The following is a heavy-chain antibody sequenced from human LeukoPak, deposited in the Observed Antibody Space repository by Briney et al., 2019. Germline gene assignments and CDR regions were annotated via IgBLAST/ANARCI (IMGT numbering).Heavy chain of an antibody. J-gene: IGHJ5*02. V-gene: IGHV3-23*01. D-gene: IGHD6-6*01. CDR1: GFTFSSYA. Sequence: QPGGSLRLSCAASGFTFSSYAMSWVRQAPGKGLEWVSAISGSGGSTYYADSVKGRFTISRDNSKNTLYLQMNSLRAEDTALYYCVKASSSSPQYNWFDAWGQGTLVTVSS. CDR3: VKASSSSPQYNWFDA. CDR2: ISGSGGST.